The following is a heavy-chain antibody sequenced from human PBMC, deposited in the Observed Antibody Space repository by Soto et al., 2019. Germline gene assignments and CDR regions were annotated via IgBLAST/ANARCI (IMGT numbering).Heavy chain of an antibody. CDR2: IWYDGSNK. V-gene: IGHV3-33*01. Sequence: AGGSLRLSCAASGFTFSSYGMHWVRQAPGKGLEWVAVIWYDGSNKYYADSVKGRFTISRYNSNNTLYLQMNSLCAEDTAVYYCAREGSSITMVRGVVNWFDPWGQGTLVTVSS. CDR3: AREGSSITMVRGVVNWFDP. D-gene: IGHD3-10*01. J-gene: IGHJ5*02. CDR1: GFTFSSYG.